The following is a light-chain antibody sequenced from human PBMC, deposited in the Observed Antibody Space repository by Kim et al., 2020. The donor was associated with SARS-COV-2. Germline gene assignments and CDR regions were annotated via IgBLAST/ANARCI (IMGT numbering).Light chain of an antibody. J-gene: IGKJ2*01. Sequence: EIEMTQSPPTLSVSPGDRATLSCRASQDITNSLAWYQQKPGQAPRLLIYGATTRATGVPVRFSGRQSGTEFTLTISSLQSEDFAVYSCQQYRTWPLFGPGTKLEI. CDR1: QDITNS. V-gene: IGKV3-15*01. CDR3: QQYRTWPL. CDR2: GAT.